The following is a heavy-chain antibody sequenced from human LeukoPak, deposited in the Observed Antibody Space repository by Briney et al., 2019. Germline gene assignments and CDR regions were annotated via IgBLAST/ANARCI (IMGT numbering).Heavy chain of an antibody. D-gene: IGHD3-3*01. CDR2: ISWNSGSI. V-gene: IGHV3-9*01. CDR3: AKGLNYDFWSGSQID. CDR1: GFTFDDYA. Sequence: PGGSLRLSCAASGFTFDDYAMPWVRQAPGKGLEWVSGISWNSGSIGYADSVKGRFTISRDNAKNSLHLQMNSLRAEDTALYYCAKGLNYDFWSGSQIDWGQGTLVTVSS. J-gene: IGHJ4*02.